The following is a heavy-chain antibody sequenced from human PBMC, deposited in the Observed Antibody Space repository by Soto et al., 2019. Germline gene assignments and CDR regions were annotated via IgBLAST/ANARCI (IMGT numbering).Heavy chain of an antibody. CDR2: ISYDGTNK. J-gene: IGHJ4*02. D-gene: IGHD7-27*01. CDR3: ARDPKTSGGQHWAFNYFDS. Sequence: QVQLVESGGGVVQPGRSLRLSCAASGFSFSISPMHWVRQAPGKGPEWVALISYDGTNKFYADSVKGRFTISRDNTKSTLYLQFDSLRPEDAAVYYCARDPKTSGGQHWAFNYFDSWGQGTLVTVSS. V-gene: IGHV3-30-3*01. CDR1: GFSFSISP.